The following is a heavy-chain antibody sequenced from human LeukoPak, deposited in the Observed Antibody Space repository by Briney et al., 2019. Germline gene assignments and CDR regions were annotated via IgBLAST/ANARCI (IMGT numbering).Heavy chain of an antibody. Sequence: SETLSLTCTVSGGSISSGDYYWSWIHQHPGKGLEWIGYIYYGGSTNYNPSLKSRVTISVDTSKNQFSLKLSSVTAADTAVYYCARDLYSSGWYSGWFDPWGQGTLVTVSS. CDR3: ARDLYSSGWYSGWFDP. J-gene: IGHJ5*02. CDR2: IYYGGST. V-gene: IGHV4-61*08. D-gene: IGHD6-19*01. CDR1: GGSISSGDYY.